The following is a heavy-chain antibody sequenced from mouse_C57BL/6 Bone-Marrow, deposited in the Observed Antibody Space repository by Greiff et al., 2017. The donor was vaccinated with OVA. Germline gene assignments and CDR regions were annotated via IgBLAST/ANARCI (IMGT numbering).Heavy chain of an antibody. D-gene: IGHD1-1*01. CDR2: IDPSGSYT. Sequence: QVQLQQPGAELVMPGASVKLSCKASGYTFTSYWMHWVKQRPGQGLEWIGEIDPSGSYTNYNQKFKGKSTLTVDKSSSTAYMQLSSLTSEDSAVYCCASTVVEEYYAMDYWGQGTSVTVSS. CDR1: GYTFTSYW. V-gene: IGHV1-69*01. CDR3: ASTVVEEYYAMDY. J-gene: IGHJ4*01.